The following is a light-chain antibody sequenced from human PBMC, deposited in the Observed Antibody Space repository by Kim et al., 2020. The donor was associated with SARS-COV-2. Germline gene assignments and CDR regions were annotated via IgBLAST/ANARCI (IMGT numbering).Light chain of an antibody. Sequence: ALGQTVRITCKGDSLRRYYASWYQQKPGQAPVLVIYGKNNRPSGIPDRFSGSSSGNTASLTITGAQAEDEADYYCNSRDSSGNHYVFGTGTKVTVL. CDR3: NSRDSSGNHYV. CDR2: GKN. J-gene: IGLJ1*01. CDR1: SLRRYY. V-gene: IGLV3-19*01.